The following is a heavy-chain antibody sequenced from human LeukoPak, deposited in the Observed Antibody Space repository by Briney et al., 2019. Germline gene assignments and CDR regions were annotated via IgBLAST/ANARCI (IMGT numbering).Heavy chain of an antibody. CDR1: GFTFSSYA. J-gene: IGHJ4*02. V-gene: IGHV3-30-3*01. CDR3: ARDRPGLQWLGFEFDN. CDR2: ISYDGSNK. D-gene: IGHD6-19*01. Sequence: GGSLRLSCAASGFTFSSYAMHWVRQAPGKGLEWVAVISYDGSNKYYADSVKGRFTISRDNSKNTLYLQMNSLRAEDTAVYYCARDRPGLQWLGFEFDNWGQGTLVTISS.